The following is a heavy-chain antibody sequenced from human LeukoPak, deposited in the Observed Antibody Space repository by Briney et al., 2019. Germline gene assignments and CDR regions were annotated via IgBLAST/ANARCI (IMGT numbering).Heavy chain of an antibody. CDR2: ISSASNT. Sequence: GGSLRPSCAASGFTVRSNYMGWVRPAPGKGLEWVSIISSASNTDYANSVKGRFTSSRDNFRNTLYLQMNSVTADDTAVYYCAKLASDSSGWYHFDYWGQGTLVHVCS. CDR1: GFTVRSNY. D-gene: IGHD6-19*01. V-gene: IGHV3-53*01. J-gene: IGHJ4*02. CDR3: AKLASDSSGWYHFDY.